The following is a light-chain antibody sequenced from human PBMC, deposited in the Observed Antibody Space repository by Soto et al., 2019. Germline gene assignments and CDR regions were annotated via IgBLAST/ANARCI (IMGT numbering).Light chain of an antibody. Sequence: EIVLTQSPGTLSLSPGASATLSCRASQRVASSHLAWYRQKPGQAPWLLIYGASNRATGIPDRFSGSGSGTDFTLTISRLEAEDSAVYYCQLYGSSPPYTFGQGTKLKIK. V-gene: IGKV3-20*01. J-gene: IGKJ2*01. CDR2: GAS. CDR3: QLYGSSPPYT. CDR1: QRVASSH.